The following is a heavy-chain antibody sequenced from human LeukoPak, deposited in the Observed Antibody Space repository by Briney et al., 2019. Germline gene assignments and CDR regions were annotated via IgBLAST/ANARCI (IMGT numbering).Heavy chain of an antibody. V-gene: IGHV1-69*02. J-gene: IGHJ5*02. CDR1: GGTFSSYT. D-gene: IGHD2-2*01. Sequence: ASVKVSCKASGGTFSSYTISWVRQAPGQGLEWVGRILPILGIANYAKKCEGRVTITADKSTRTPYMELSSLRSEDTAVYYCARVGYCSSTSCRSKGVNNWFDPWGQGTLVTVSS. CDR3: ARVGYCSSTSCRSKGVNNWFDP. CDR2: ILPILGIA.